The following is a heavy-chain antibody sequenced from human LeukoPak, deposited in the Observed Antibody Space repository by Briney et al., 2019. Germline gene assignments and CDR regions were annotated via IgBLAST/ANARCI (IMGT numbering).Heavy chain of an antibody. Sequence: GASVKVSCKASGGTFSSYAISWVRQAPGQGLEWMGGIIPIFGTANYAQRFQGRVTIIADESTSTAYMELSSLRSEDTAVYYCARGLPETAPGGGFYYYGMDVWGQGTTVTVSS. CDR3: ARGLPETAPGGGFYYYGMDV. CDR1: GGTFSSYA. D-gene: IGHD3-10*01. J-gene: IGHJ6*02. CDR2: IIPIFGTA. V-gene: IGHV1-69*13.